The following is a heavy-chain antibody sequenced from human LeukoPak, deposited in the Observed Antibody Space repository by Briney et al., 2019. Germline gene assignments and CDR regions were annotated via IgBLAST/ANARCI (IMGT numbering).Heavy chain of an antibody. D-gene: IGHD3-10*02. Sequence: GGSLRLSCAASGFTFSSYEMNWVRQAPGKGLKWVSYISSSGSTIYYADSVKGRFTISRDNAKNSLYLQMNSLRAEDTAVYYCAELGITMIGGVWGKGTTVTVSS. CDR3: AELGITMIGGV. J-gene: IGHJ6*04. CDR2: ISSSGSTI. CDR1: GFTFSSYE. V-gene: IGHV3-48*03.